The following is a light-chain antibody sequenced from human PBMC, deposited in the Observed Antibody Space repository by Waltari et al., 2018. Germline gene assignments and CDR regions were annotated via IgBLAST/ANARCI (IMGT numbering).Light chain of an antibody. CDR2: AKN. CDR3: ATWDDRLNGWV. V-gene: IGLV1-44*01. Sequence: QHRPGAGPGVLIYAKNQRPSWVRDRFAGAKSGTSACLAISGLQSDEEGQYYCATWDDRLNGWVCGGGTKLTVL. J-gene: IGLJ3*02.